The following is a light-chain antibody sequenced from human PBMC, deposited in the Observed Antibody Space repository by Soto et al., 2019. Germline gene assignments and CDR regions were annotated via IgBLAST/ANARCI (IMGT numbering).Light chain of an antibody. CDR1: SSDVGGYYY. CDR3: TSYAGSNNVV. Sequence: QSALTQPPFASGSPGQSVTISCTGTSSDVGGYYYVSWYQHHPGKAPKLIIYEVIKRPSGVPDRFSGSKSDNTASLTVSGLRAEDEADYYCTSYAGSNNVVFGGGTKLTVL. J-gene: IGLJ2*01. CDR2: EVI. V-gene: IGLV2-8*01.